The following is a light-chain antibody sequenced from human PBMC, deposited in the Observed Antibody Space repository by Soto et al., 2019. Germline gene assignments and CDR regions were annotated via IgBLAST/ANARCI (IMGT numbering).Light chain of an antibody. CDR2: DAS. CDR3: QQYNNWPIT. V-gene: IGKV3-15*01. Sequence: EIVLTQSPATLSLSPGERATLSCRASQSVSGDLAWYHHKPGQAPRLLIYDASTRALDTPAMFAGSGSGTEFTLTISSLQSEDFAVYFCQQYNNWPITFGQGTRLEIK. CDR1: QSVSGD. J-gene: IGKJ5*01.